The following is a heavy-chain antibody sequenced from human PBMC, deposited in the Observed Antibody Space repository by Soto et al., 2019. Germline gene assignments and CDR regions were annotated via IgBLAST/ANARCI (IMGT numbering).Heavy chain of an antibody. CDR2: IIPIFGTA. J-gene: IGHJ5*02. D-gene: IGHD4-17*01. V-gene: IGHV1-69*12. CDR3: ARVPGGTYDYGAYGDWFDP. Sequence: QVQLVQSGAEVKKPGSSVKVSCKASGGTFSSYAISWVRQAPGQGLEWMGGIIPIFGTANYAQKFQGRVTMHEDEATVTAYMEMSSLRSEEKAGYYCARVPGGTYDYGAYGDWFDPWGQGPLVTVSS. CDR1: GGTFSSYA.